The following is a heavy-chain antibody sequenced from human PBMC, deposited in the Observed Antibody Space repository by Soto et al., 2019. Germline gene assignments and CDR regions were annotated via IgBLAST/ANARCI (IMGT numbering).Heavy chain of an antibody. J-gene: IGHJ6*02. CDR1: GFTFSSYA. V-gene: IGHV3-30-3*01. D-gene: IGHD6-13*01. CDR2: ISYDGSIK. Sequence: QVQLVESGGGVVQPGRSLRLSCAASGFTFSSYAMHWVRQAPGKGLEWVAVISYDGSIKYYADSVKGRFTISRDNSKNTVFLQMDSLRAEDTAVHYCARAQSRHTSSWHLYYYGMDVWGQGTTVTVSS. CDR3: ARAQSRHTSSWHLYYYGMDV.